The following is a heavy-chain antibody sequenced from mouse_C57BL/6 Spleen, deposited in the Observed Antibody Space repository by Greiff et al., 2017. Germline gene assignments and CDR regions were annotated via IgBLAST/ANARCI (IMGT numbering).Heavy chain of an antibody. CDR3: ASRAYWYFDV. Sequence: VQLQQPGAELVMPGASVKLSCKASGYTFTSYWMHWVKQRPGQGLEWIGEIDPSDSYTNYNQKFKGKSTLTVDKSSSTAYMQRSSLTSEDSAVYYCASRAYWYFDVWSTGTTVTVSS. CDR2: IDPSDSYT. J-gene: IGHJ1*03. V-gene: IGHV1-69*01. D-gene: IGHD3-3*01. CDR1: GYTFTSYW.